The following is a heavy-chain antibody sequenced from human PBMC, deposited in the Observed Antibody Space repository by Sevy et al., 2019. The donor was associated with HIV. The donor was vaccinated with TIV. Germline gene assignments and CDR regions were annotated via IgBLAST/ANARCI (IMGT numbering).Heavy chain of an antibody. CDR3: ARRNDFDI. J-gene: IGHJ3*02. V-gene: IGHV4-59*08. Sequence: SETLSLTCTVSGGYINSDHWNWIRQPPGKGLEWIGYVYYTGCTNYNPSLKNRVTISVDRTKNQFSLKLTSVTAADTAVYYCARRNDFDIWGQGTMVTVSS. CDR1: GGYINSDH. CDR2: VYYTGCT.